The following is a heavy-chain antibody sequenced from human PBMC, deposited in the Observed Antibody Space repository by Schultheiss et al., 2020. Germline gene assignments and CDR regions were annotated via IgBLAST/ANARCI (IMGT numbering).Heavy chain of an antibody. CDR3: ARSRGQLVPLRYFDY. D-gene: IGHD6-6*01. CDR1: GGSISSGGYY. CDR2: IYYSGST. Sequence: SETLSLTCTVSGGSISSGGYYWSWIRQHPGKGLEWIGYIYYSGSTYYNPSLKSRVTISVDTSKNQFSLKLSSVTAADTAVYYCARSRGQLVPLRYFDYWGQGTLVTVSS. J-gene: IGHJ4*02. V-gene: IGHV4-31*03.